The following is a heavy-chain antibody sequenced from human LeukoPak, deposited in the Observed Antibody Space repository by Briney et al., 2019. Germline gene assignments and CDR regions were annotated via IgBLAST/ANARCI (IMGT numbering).Heavy chain of an antibody. V-gene: IGHV3-53*01. CDR2: IYSGGST. CDR1: GFTVSSNY. D-gene: IGHD4-17*01. J-gene: IGHJ4*02. CDR3: ARMVEDYGDLYYFDY. Sequence: PGGSLRLSCAASGFTVSSNYMSWVRQAPGKGLEWVSVIYSGGSTYHADSVKGRFTISRDNSKNTLYLQMNSLRAEDTAVYYCARMVEDYGDLYYFDYWGQGTLVTVSS.